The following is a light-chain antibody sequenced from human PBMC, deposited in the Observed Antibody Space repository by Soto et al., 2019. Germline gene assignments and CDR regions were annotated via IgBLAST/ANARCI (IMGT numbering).Light chain of an antibody. CDR3: QQYDNWPPRWT. CDR1: QSVSSAY. V-gene: IGKV3-15*01. J-gene: IGKJ2*01. CDR2: GAS. Sequence: EIVLTQSPGTLSLSPGERATLSCRASQSVSSAYLAWYQQKPGQAPRLLILGASTRASGIPAKFSGSGSGTEFTLSIGSLQSEDFAIYYCQQYDNWPPRWTFGQGTKVEIK.